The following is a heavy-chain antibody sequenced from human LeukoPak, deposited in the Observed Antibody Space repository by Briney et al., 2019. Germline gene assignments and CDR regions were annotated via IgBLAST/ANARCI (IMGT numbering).Heavy chain of an antibody. D-gene: IGHD1-7*01. V-gene: IGHV1-69*06. CDR3: ARAPTGAGYNWNSNWFDP. CDR1: GGTFSSYA. J-gene: IGHJ5*02. CDR2: IIPIFGTA. Sequence: SVKVSCKPSGGTFSSYAISWVRQAPGQGLEWMGGIIPIFGTANYAQKFQGRVTITADKSTSTAYMELSSLRSEDTAVYYCARAPTGAGYNWNSNWFDPWGQGTLVTVSS.